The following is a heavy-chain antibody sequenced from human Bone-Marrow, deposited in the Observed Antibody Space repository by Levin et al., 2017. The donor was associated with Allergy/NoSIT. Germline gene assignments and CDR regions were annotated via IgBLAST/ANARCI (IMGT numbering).Heavy chain of an antibody. CDR2: IYYSGST. CDR3: ARESGAAGTNDAFDI. J-gene: IGHJ3*02. CDR1: GGSISSYY. V-gene: IGHV4-59*01. Sequence: ESLKISCTVSGGSISSYYWSWIRQPPGKGLEWIGYIYYSGSTNYNPSLKSRVTISVDTSKNQFSLKLSSVTAADTAVYYCARESGAAGTNDAFDIWGQGTMVTVSS. D-gene: IGHD6-13*01.